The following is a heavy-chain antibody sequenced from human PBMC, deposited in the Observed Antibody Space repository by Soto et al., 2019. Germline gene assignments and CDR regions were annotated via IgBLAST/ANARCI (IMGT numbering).Heavy chain of an antibody. Sequence: SETLSLTCTVSGGSISSGGYYWSWIRQHPGKGLEWIGYIYYSGSTYYNPSLKSRVTISVDTSKNQFSLELRSLRSDDTAVYYCARASSSWSNWFDPWGQGTLVTVSS. V-gene: IGHV4-31*03. CDR3: ARASSSWSNWFDP. D-gene: IGHD6-13*01. CDR2: IYYSGST. J-gene: IGHJ5*02. CDR1: GGSISSGGYY.